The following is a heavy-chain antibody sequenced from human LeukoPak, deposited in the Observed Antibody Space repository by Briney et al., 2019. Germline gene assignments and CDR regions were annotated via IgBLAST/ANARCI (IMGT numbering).Heavy chain of an antibody. CDR1: GFTFSDHF. Sequence: PGGSLRLSCAASGFTFSDHFMTWIRQAPGKGLEWVSYISSGGSTIYYATSVKGRFTISRDNAKNSLYLQMNSLRAEDTAVYYCAKGSYASSWYQTFDYWGQGILVTVSS. D-gene: IGHD6-13*01. J-gene: IGHJ4*02. CDR3: AKGSYASSWYQTFDY. V-gene: IGHV3-11*04. CDR2: ISSGGSTI.